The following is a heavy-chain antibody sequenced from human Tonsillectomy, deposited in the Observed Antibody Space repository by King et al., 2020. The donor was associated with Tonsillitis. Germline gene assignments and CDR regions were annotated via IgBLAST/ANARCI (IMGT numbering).Heavy chain of an antibody. CDR1: GGSISSYY. CDR3: ARHMLGVHTFDY. V-gene: IGHV4-59*08. D-gene: IGHD3-16*01. Sequence: VQLQESGPGLVKPSETLSLTCTVSGGSISSYYWSWIRQPPGKGLEWIGYIYYSGSTNYNPSLKSRVTITVDTSKNQFSLKLSSVTAADTAVYYCARHMLGVHTFDYWGQGTLVTVSS. CDR2: IYYSGST. J-gene: IGHJ4*02.